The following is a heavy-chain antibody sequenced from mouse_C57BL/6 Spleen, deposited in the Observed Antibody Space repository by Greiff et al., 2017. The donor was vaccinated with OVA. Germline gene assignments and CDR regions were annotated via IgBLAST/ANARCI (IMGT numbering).Heavy chain of an antibody. CDR2: ISDGGSYT. Sequence: DVMLVESGGGLVKPGGSLKLSCAASGFTFSSYAMSWVRQTPEKRLEWVATISDGGSYTYYPDNVKGRFTISRDNAKNNLYLQMSHLKSEDTAMYYCARDGAGTPAWFAYWGQGTLVTVSA. V-gene: IGHV5-4*01. CDR1: GFTFSSYA. D-gene: IGHD3-3*01. CDR3: ARDGAGTPAWFAY. J-gene: IGHJ3*01.